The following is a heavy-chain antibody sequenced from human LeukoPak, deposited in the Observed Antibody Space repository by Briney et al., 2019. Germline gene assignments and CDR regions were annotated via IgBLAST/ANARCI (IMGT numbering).Heavy chain of an antibody. CDR3: AKGGARWELPNFDY. CDR1: GFTSSSYA. V-gene: IGHV3-23*01. CDR2: ISSSGGST. D-gene: IGHD1-26*01. J-gene: IGHJ4*02. Sequence: GGSLRLSCAASGFTSSSYAMSWVRQAPGKGLEWVSAISSSGGSTYYADSVKGRFTISRDNSKNTLYLQMNSLRAEDTAVYYCAKGGARWELPNFDYWGQGTLVTVSS.